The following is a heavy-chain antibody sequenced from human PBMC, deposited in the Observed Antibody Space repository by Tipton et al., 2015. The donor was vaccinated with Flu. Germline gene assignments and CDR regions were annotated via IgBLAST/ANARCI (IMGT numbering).Heavy chain of an antibody. D-gene: IGHD7-27*01. J-gene: IGHJ4*02. CDR1: GFSVSNTY. V-gene: IGHV3-53*01. CDR3: ATLSGDDY. CDR2: VYSDGTT. Sequence: SLRLSCAASGFSVSNTYMSWVRQAPGKGLEWVSVVYSDGTTYYADSVKGRFTISRDASKNTVSLQISSLRAEDTALYYCATLSGDDYWGQGDLVTVSS.